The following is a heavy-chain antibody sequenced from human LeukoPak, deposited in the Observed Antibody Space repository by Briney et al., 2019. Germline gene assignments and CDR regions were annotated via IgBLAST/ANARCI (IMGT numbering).Heavy chain of an antibody. J-gene: IGHJ6*01. CDR1: GYTFTGYY. Sequence: ASVKVSCKASGYTFTGYYMHWVRQAPGQGLEWMGWINPDSGGTNYAQKFQGRVTMTRDTSISTAYMELSRLRSDDTAVYYCARGDPYGEEPSSWYYYYYYGMDVWGQGTTVTVSS. CDR2: INPDSGGT. V-gene: IGHV1-2*02. CDR3: ARGDPYGEEPSSWYYYYYYGMDV. D-gene: IGHD6-13*01.